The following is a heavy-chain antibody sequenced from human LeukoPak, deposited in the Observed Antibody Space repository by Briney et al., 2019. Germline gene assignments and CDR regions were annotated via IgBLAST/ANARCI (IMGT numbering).Heavy chain of an antibody. CDR2: INPNSGGT. D-gene: IGHD3-3*01. J-gene: IGHJ6*03. CDR3: ARVGPYDFWSGYLRNYYMDV. Sequence: ASVKVSCKASGYTFTSYYMHWVRQAPGQGLEWMGWINPNSGGTNYAQKFQGRVTMTRDTSISTAYMELSRLRSDDTAVYYCARVGPYDFWSGYLRNYYMDVWGKGTTVTVSS. CDR1: GYTFTSYY. V-gene: IGHV1-2*02.